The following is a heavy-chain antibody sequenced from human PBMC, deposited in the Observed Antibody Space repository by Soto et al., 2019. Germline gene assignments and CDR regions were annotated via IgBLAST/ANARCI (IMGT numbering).Heavy chain of an antibody. CDR1: GFTFDDYA. CDR2: ITWSGGTR. J-gene: IGHJ1*01. V-gene: IGHV3-9*01. D-gene: IGHD6-19*01. CDR3: IRGRQGWVQL. Sequence: DVQLVESGGGLVQPGRSLRLSCVASGFTFDDYAMHWVRQAPGKGLEWVSGITWSGGTRDYADSVKGRFTISRDNAKNSVYLQMDRLRVEHTAVYYCIRGRQGWVQLWGRGTLVTVPS.